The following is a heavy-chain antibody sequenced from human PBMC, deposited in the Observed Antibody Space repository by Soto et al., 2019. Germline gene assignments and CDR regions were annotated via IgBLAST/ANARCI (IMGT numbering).Heavy chain of an antibody. CDR1: GYTFSNFW. V-gene: IGHV5-51*01. Sequence: GESLKISCQSSGYTFSNFWIGWVRQLPGKGLEWMGIIYPGDHETRYSPSFHGKVTISADRSVNTAYLQWNSLEASDTAFYFCARSPRSSPYFDYWGQGALVTVS. D-gene: IGHD6-13*01. CDR3: ARSPRSSPYFDY. J-gene: IGHJ4*02. CDR2: IYPGDHET.